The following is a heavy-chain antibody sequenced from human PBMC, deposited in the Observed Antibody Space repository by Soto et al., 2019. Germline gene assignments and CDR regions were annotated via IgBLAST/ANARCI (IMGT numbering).Heavy chain of an antibody. D-gene: IGHD6-13*01. V-gene: IGHV3-74*01. J-gene: IGHJ6*02. CDR2: INSDGSST. CDR3: ARTLAAGTGNCGMDV. Sequence: EVQLVESGGGLVQPGGSLRLSCAASGFTFISYWMHWVRQAPGKGLVWVSRINSDGSSTTYVDSVKGRFTISRDNAKNTLYLQMNSRRDEDTAVYYGARTLAAGTGNCGMDVWAKGPRSPSP. CDR1: GFTFISYW.